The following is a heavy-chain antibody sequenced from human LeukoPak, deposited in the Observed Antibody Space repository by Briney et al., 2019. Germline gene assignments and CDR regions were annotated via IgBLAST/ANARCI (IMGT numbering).Heavy chain of an antibody. J-gene: IGHJ6*02. CDR2: IYYSGST. D-gene: IGHD3/OR15-3a*01. Sequence: SETLSLTCTVSGGSIDTWYWSWIRQPPGRGLEWIGSIYYSGSTYYKPSLKSRVTISVGTSKNQFSLKLSSVTAADTAVYYCARTGPRRGGLDVWGQGTTVTVSS. CDR1: GGSIDTWY. CDR3: ARTGPRRGGLDV. V-gene: IGHV4-59*05.